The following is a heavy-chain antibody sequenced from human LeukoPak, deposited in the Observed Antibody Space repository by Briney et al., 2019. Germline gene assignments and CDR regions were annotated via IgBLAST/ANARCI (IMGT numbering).Heavy chain of an antibody. V-gene: IGHV4-39*01. CDR1: GGSISSSSYY. J-gene: IGHJ6*02. Sequence: SETLSLTCTVSGGSISSSSYYWGWIRQPPGKGLEWIGSIYYSGSTYYNPSLKSRVTISVDTSKNQFSLKLSSVTAADTAAYYCASAGEVDFWSGYYTLSYYYYGMDVWGQGTTVTVSS. CDR2: IYYSGST. D-gene: IGHD3-3*01. CDR3: ASAGEVDFWSGYYTLSYYYYGMDV.